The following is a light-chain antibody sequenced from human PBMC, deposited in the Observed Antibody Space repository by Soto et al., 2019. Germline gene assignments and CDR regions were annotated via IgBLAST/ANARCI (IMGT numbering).Light chain of an antibody. CDR3: SSYAGSKNLV. CDR1: SSDVGGYKY. CDR2: EVS. J-gene: IGLJ2*01. Sequence: QSALTQPPSASGSPGQSVTISCTGTSSDVGGYKYVSWYQQHPGKAPKLMIYEVSKRPSGVPDRFSGSKSGNTASLTVSGLQAEDEAGYYCSSYAGSKNLVFGGGTKLTVL. V-gene: IGLV2-8*01.